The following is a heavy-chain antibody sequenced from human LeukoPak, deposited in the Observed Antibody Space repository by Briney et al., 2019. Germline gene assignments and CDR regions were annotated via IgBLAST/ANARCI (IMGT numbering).Heavy chain of an antibody. D-gene: IGHD5/OR15-5a*01. CDR1: GFIFSDFY. J-gene: IGHJ4*02. Sequence: GTSLRLSCAGSGFIFSDFYINWIRQSPGKGLEWLAYISPDGSYTTYGDSVKGRFVISRDNAKNSVSLQMNSLRVEDTAVYFCASDQVSGVFDYWGQGARVTVS. CDR2: ISPDGSYT. CDR3: ASDQVSGVFDY. V-gene: IGHV3-11*05.